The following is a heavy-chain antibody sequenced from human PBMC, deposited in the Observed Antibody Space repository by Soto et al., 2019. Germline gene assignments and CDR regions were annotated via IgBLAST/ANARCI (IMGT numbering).Heavy chain of an antibody. V-gene: IGHV3-53*01. Sequence: EVQLVESGGGLIQPGGSLRLSCAVSGFTVSNNYMSWVRQAPGKGLEGVSVIYSGGYTAYGDSVKGRFTISRDNSKNTQYLQKKSLGPPAPAVYSGATPPGGGGYWGQGTLVTVSS. CDR1: GFTVSNNY. CDR3: ATPPGGGGY. CDR2: IYSGGYT. J-gene: IGHJ4*02. D-gene: IGHD3-10*01.